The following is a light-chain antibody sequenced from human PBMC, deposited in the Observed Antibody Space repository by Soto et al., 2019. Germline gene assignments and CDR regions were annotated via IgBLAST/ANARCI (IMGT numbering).Light chain of an antibody. J-gene: IGLJ3*02. Sequence: QSALTKPASVSGSPGQSITISCTGTSSDVGGYNYVSWYQQHPGKAPKLMIYDVSKRPSGVSNRFSGSKSGNTASLTISGLQAEDESDYYCSSYTSSSTSVVFGGGTKVTVL. CDR1: SSDVGGYNY. CDR3: SSYTSSSTSVV. CDR2: DVS. V-gene: IGLV2-14*01.